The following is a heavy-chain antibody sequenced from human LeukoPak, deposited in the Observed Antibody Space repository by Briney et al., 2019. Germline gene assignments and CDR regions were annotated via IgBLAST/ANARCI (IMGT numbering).Heavy chain of an antibody. Sequence: PSDTLSLTCSVSGGFISSYYWSWIRQPAGKGLEWIGRIYTSGSTNYNPSLKSRFTMSVDTSKNQFSLKLSSVTAADTAVYYCARDYSWELGAFDIWGQGTMVTVSS. CDR1: GGFISSYY. CDR3: ARDYSWELGAFDI. D-gene: IGHD1-26*01. CDR2: IYTSGST. V-gene: IGHV4-4*07. J-gene: IGHJ3*02.